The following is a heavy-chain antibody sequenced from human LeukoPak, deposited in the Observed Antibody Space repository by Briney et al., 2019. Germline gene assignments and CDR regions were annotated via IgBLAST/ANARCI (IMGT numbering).Heavy chain of an antibody. CDR3: AKLAGISGWYVYYFDY. CDR2: MSGSGDTT. D-gene: IGHD6-19*01. V-gene: IGHV3-23*01. CDR1: GFTFGTHA. Sequence: GGSLRLSCAASGFTFGTHAMTWVRQAPGKGLEWVSGMSGSGDTTYYADSVKGRFTISRDNSKNTLFLQMNSLRAEDTAVHYCAKLAGISGWYVYYFDYWGQGTLVTVS. J-gene: IGHJ4*02.